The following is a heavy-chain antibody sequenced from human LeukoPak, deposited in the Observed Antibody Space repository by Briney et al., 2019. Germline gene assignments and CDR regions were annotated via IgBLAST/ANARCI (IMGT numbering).Heavy chain of an antibody. D-gene: IGHD5-18*01. CDR3: AKDRLSRRYSYGLYYYYGMDV. J-gene: IGHJ6*02. V-gene: IGHV3-9*01. CDR1: GFTFDDYA. CDR2: ISWNSGSI. Sequence: GGSLRLSCAASGFTFDDYAMHWVRQAPGKGLEWVSGISWNSGSIGYADSVKGRFTISRDNAKNSLYLQMNSLRAEDTALYYCAKDRLSRRYSYGLYYYYGMDVWGQGTTVTVSS.